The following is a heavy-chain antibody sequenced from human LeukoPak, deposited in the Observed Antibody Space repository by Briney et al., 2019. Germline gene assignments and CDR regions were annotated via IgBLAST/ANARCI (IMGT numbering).Heavy chain of an antibody. D-gene: IGHD1-26*01. CDR3: ARVGATAETANAFDI. CDR1: GFIFSSYA. J-gene: IGHJ3*02. V-gene: IGHV3-64*01. CDR2: ITNNGGIT. Sequence: TGGSLRLSCAASGFIFSSYAMHWVRHAPENGLEYVSAITNNGGITYYANSVRGRFTISRDNSKNTLYLQMGSLRPEDMAVYYCARVGATAETANAFDIWGQGTMVTVSS.